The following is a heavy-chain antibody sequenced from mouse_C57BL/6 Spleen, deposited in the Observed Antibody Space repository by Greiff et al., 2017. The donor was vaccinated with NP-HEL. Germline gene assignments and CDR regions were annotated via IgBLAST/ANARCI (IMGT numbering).Heavy chain of an antibody. CDR3: TRDNGYYAMDY. V-gene: IGHV5-9-1*02. Sequence: EVKLVESGAGLVKPGGSLKLSCAASGFTFSSYAMSWVRQTPEKRLEWVAYISSGGDYIYYADTVKGRFTISRDIARNTLYLQMSSLKSEDTAMYYCTRDNGYYAMDYWGQGTSVTVSS. CDR1: GFTFSSYA. J-gene: IGHJ4*01. CDR2: ISSGGDYI.